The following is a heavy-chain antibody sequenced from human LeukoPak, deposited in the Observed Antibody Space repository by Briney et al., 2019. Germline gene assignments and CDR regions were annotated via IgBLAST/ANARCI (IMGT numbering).Heavy chain of an antibody. CDR3: ARSDYYGSGSYHFDY. V-gene: IGHV1-46*01. D-gene: IGHD3-10*01. CDR1: GYTFTSYY. J-gene: IGHJ4*02. Sequence: ASVKVSCKASGYTFTSYYMHWVRQAPGQGLEWMGIINPSGGSTSYAQKFQGRVTMTRDTSTSTVYVELSSLRSEDTAVYYCARSDYYGSGSYHFDYWGQGTLVTVSS. CDR2: INPSGGST.